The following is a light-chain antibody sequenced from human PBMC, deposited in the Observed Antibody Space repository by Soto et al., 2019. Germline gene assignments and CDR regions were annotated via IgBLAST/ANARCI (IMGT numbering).Light chain of an antibody. CDR2: GAS. Sequence: EIVLTQSPGTLSLSPGERATLSCRASQSVSSGYLAWYQQKPGQAPRLLIYGASSRPTGIPDRFSGSGSGTDSTLTIRRLEPEDFAVDYCQQYGSSSTFGQGTRLEIK. CDR3: QQYGSSST. V-gene: IGKV3-20*01. CDR1: QSVSSGY. J-gene: IGKJ5*01.